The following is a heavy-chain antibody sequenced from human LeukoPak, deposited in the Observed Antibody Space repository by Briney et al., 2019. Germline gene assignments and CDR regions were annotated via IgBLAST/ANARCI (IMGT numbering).Heavy chain of an antibody. V-gene: IGHV3-7*02. CDR3: ARAPLVRGVIPPFDY. J-gene: IGHJ4*02. CDR2: IMQDGSEK. Sequence: GGSLRLSCAASGFTLSYYWMTWVRRAPGEGLEWVANIMQDGSEKYYVDSVKGRFTISRDNAENSLYLQMNSLRDEDTAVYYCARAPLVRGVIPPFDYWGQGALVSVSS. D-gene: IGHD3-10*01. CDR1: GFTLSYYW.